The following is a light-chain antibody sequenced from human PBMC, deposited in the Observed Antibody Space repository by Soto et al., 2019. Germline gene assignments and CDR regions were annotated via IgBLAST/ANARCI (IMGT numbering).Light chain of an antibody. CDR1: VSVRID. CDR3: QQYHNWLQIT. V-gene: IGKV3-15*01. J-gene: IGKJ5*01. CDR2: GAS. Sequence: EIVMTQSPDTLSLSPGERATRSCRTSVSVRIDLAWYQQQPGQAPRLLIYGASTRAAGVPVRFSGSGSGSEFTLTIDTLQSEDFAVYYCQQYHNWLQITFGQGTRLEIK.